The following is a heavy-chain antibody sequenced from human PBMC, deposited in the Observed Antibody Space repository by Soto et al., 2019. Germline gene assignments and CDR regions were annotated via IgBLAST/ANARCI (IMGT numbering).Heavy chain of an antibody. CDR1: GFTFSSYA. CDR3: ARGDFYDSSGPFSDAFDI. D-gene: IGHD3-22*01. J-gene: IGHJ3*02. V-gene: IGHV3-23*01. CDR2: ISGSGGST. Sequence: GGSLRLSCAASGFTFSSYAMSWVRQAPGKGLEWVSAISGSGGSTYYADSVKGRFTISRDNSKNTLYLQMNSLRAEDTAVYYCARGDFYDSSGPFSDAFDIWGQGTMVTVSS.